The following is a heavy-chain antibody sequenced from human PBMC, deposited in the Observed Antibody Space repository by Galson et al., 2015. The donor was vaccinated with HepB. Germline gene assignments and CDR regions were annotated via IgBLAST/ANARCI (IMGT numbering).Heavy chain of an antibody. J-gene: IGHJ6*02. D-gene: IGHD3-10*01. CDR3: AKDIASRGVRGLVDV. V-gene: IGHV3-43*01. Sequence: SLRLSCAASGFTFDDYTMHWVRQAPRKGLEWVSLISWDGGSTYYADSVKGRFTISRDNSKNSLYLQMNSLRTEDTALYYCAKDIASRGVRGLVDVWGQGTTVTVSS. CDR1: GFTFDDYT. CDR2: ISWDGGST.